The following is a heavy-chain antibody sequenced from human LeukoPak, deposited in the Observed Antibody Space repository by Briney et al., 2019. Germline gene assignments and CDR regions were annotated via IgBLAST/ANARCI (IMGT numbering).Heavy chain of an antibody. CDR1: GGSISSSSYY. J-gene: IGHJ4*02. CDR2: IYYSGST. Sequence: SETLSLTCTVSGGSISSSSYYWGWIRQPPGKGLEWIGSIYYSGSTYYNPSLKSRVTISVDTSTNQFFLSLTSLTAADTAVYYCARNAFVDCSSTSCYYDYWGQGTLVTVSS. V-gene: IGHV4-39*07. CDR3: ARNAFVDCSSTSCYYDY. D-gene: IGHD2-2*01.